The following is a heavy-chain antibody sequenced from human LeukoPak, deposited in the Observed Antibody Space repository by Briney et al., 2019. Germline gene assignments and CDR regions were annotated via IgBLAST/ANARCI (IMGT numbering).Heavy chain of an antibody. CDR1: GYTFTSYD. D-gene: IGHD3-9*01. V-gene: IGHV1-8*01. CDR2: MNPNSGNT. Sequence: GASVKVSCKASGYTFTSYDINWARQATGQGLEWMGWMNPNSGNTGYAQKFQGRVTMTRNTSISTAYMELSSLRSEDTAVYYCARSPSKGYLDWLWGSYFDYWGQGALVTVSS. J-gene: IGHJ4*02. CDR3: ARSPSKGYLDWLWGSYFDY.